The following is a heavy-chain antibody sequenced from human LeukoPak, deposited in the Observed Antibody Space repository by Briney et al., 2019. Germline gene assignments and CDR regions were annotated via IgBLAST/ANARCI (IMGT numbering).Heavy chain of an antibody. CDR3: ARFRGYYYYYGMDV. Sequence: SETLSLTCTVSGGSISSGGYYWSWIRQPPGKGLEWIGEINHSGSTNYNPSLKSRVTISVDTSKNQFSLKLSSVTAADTAVYYCARFRGYYYYYGMDVWGQGTTVTVSS. CDR1: GGSISSGGYY. J-gene: IGHJ6*02. V-gene: IGHV4-39*07. CDR2: INHSGST.